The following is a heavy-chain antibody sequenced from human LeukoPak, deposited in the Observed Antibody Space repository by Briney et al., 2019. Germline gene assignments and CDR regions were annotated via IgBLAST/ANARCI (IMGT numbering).Heavy chain of an antibody. CDR2: INSGYST. CDR3: ATDLGYSGFDGPFDY. D-gene: IGHD5-12*01. V-gene: IGHV3-66*01. CDR1: VFTVSSNY. J-gene: IGHJ4*02. Sequence: PGGSLRLSCAASVFTVSSNYMTWFRQAPGKGLEWVSVINSGYSTYYADYVRGRFTISRDNSKNTLYLQMNSLRVDDTAVYYCATDLGYSGFDGPFDYWGQGTLVTVSS.